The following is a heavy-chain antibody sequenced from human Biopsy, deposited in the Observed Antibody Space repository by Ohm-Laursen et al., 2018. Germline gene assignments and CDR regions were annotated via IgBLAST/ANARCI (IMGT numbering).Heavy chain of an antibody. CDR3: ARADPPLFYYGSGSSNWFDP. CDR2: IIPIFATP. CDR1: GGTFNSYT. Sequence: SSVKVSCKTSGGTFNSYTINWVRQAPGRGLEWMGGIIPIFATPDYAQKFQGRVTITADESTSTAYMELSSLRSEDTAVYFCARADPPLFYYGSGSSNWFDPWGQGTPVTVSS. V-gene: IGHV1-69*01. J-gene: IGHJ5*02. D-gene: IGHD3-10*01.